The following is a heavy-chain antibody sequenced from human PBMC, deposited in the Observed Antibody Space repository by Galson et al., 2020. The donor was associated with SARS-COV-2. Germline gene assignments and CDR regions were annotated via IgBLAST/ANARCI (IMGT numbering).Heavy chain of an antibody. CDR2: INHSGST. V-gene: IGHV4-34*01. Sequence: SATLSLTCAVYGGSFSGYYWSWIRKPPGKGLEWIGEINHSGSTNYNPSLKSRVTISVDTSKNQFSLKLSSVTAADTAVYYCARVYYDSSGYYFIGYWGQGTLVTVSS. D-gene: IGHD3-22*01. J-gene: IGHJ4*02. CDR1: GGSFSGYY. CDR3: ARVYYDSSGYYFIGY.